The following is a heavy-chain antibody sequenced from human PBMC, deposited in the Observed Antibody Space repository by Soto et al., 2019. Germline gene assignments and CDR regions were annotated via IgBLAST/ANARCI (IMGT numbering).Heavy chain of an antibody. CDR2: IIPVFATT. V-gene: IGHV1-69*12. D-gene: IGHD1-26*01. J-gene: IGHJ6*02. CDR1: GGTFSTYV. CDR3: ARGRIAGAATDFYYYGMDV. Sequence: QVQLVQSGAEVKKPGSSVKVSCKASGGTFSTYVISWVRQAPGQGLEWMGGIIPVFATTNYAQKFQGRVTITADDSTRTGYMERNSLRSEDTAVYYCARGRIAGAATDFYYYGMDVWGQGTSVTVSS.